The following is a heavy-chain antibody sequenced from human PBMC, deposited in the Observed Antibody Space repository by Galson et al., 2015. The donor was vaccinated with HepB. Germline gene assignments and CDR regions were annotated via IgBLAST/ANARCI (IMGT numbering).Heavy chain of an antibody. V-gene: IGHV1-69*04. CDR2: IIPILGIA. CDR1: GGTFSSYA. D-gene: IGHD6-13*01. Sequence: SVKVSCKASGGTFSSYAISWVRQAPGQGLEWMGRIIPILGIANYAQKFQGRVTITADKSTSTAYMELSSLRSEDTAVYYCAREGVGSSWRPFDYWGQGTLVTVSS. J-gene: IGHJ4*02. CDR3: AREGVGSSWRPFDY.